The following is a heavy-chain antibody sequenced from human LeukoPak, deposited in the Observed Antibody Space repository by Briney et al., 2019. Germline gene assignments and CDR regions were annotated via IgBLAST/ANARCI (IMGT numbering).Heavy chain of an antibody. Sequence: ASVKVSCKASGYTFTNYGVTWVRQAPGQGLEWMGWINPNSGGTNYAQKFQGRVTMTRDTSISTAYMELSRLRSDDTAVYYCASVLTYRGLDYWGQGTLVTVSS. J-gene: IGHJ4*02. CDR3: ASVLTYRGLDY. CDR2: INPNSGGT. D-gene: IGHD4-11*01. V-gene: IGHV1-2*02. CDR1: GYTFTNYG.